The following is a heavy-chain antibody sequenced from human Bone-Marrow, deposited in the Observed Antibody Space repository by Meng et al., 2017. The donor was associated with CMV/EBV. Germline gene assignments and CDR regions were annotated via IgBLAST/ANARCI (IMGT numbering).Heavy chain of an antibody. CDR2: ISWNSGSK. Sequence: SRRFSVAAPGFTFDDYAMHWVRQPPGKGLEWVSGISWNSGSKGYADSVKGRFTISRDNAKNSLHLKMNSRRAKDRALYYCAKDYTAYDIWVDAFDIWGQGTMVTVSS. CDR3: AKDYTAYDIWVDAFDI. CDR1: GFTFDDYA. D-gene: IGHD3-9*01. J-gene: IGHJ3*02. V-gene: IGHV3-9*01.